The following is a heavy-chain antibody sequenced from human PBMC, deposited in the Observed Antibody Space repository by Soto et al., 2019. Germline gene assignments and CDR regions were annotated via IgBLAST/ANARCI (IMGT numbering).Heavy chain of an antibody. J-gene: IGHJ4*02. V-gene: IGHV3-30*18. CDR3: AKDRSVLRFLEY. CDR1: GFTFSSYG. CDR2: ISYDGSNK. D-gene: IGHD3-3*01. Sequence: GGSLRLSCAASGFTFSSYGMHWVRQAPGKGLEWVAVISYDGSNKYYADSVKGQFTISRDNSKNTLYLQMNSLRAEDTAVYYCAKDRSVLRFLEYWGQGTLVTVSS.